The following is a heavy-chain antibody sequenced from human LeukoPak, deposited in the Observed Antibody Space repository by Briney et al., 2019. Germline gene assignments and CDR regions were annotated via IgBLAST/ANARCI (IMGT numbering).Heavy chain of an antibody. J-gene: IGHJ5*02. CDR3: ARGALYCGGDCLNWFDL. Sequence: PSETLSLTCTVSGGSISSYYWSWIRQPPGKGLEWIGYIYYSGSTNYNPSLKSRVTISVDTSKNQFSLKLSSVTAADTAVYYCARGALYCGGDCLNWFDLWGQGTLVTVSS. D-gene: IGHD2-21*02. V-gene: IGHV4-59*01. CDR2: IYYSGST. CDR1: GGSISSYY.